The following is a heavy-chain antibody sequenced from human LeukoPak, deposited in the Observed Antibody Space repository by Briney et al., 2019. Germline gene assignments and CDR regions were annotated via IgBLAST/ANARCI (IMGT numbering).Heavy chain of an antibody. Sequence: GESLRLSCAASGFTFSSYAMHWVRQAPGKGLEWVAVISYDGSNKYYADSVKGRFTISRDNSKNTLYLQMNSLRAEDTAVYYCARAPGVTYFDYWGQGTLVTVSS. CDR3: ARAPGVTYFDY. J-gene: IGHJ4*02. D-gene: IGHD2-21*02. V-gene: IGHV3-30*04. CDR1: GFTFSSYA. CDR2: ISYDGSNK.